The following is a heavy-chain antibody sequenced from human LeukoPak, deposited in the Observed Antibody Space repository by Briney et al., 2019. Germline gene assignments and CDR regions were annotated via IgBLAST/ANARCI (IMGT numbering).Heavy chain of an antibody. Sequence: GGSLRLSCAASGFTVSSNYMSWVRQAPGKGLEWVSVIYSGGSTYYADSVKGRFTTSRDNSKNTLYLQMNSLRAEDTAVYYCANGGSKSGSYSESDYWGQGTLVTVSS. V-gene: IGHV3-53*01. D-gene: IGHD1-26*01. CDR1: GFTVSSNY. J-gene: IGHJ4*02. CDR2: IYSGGST. CDR3: ANGGSKSGSYSESDY.